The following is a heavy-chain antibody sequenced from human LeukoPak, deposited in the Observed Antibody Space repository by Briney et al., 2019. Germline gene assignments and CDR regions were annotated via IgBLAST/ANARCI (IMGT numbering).Heavy chain of an antibody. V-gene: IGHV3-33*01. Sequence: GGSLRLSCAASGFTFSSYGMHWVRQAPGKGLEWVAVIWYDGSNKYYADSVKGRFTIPRDNSKNTLYLQMNSLRAEDTAVYYCARGGQQLVPRYYYYGMDVWGQGTTVTVSS. J-gene: IGHJ6*02. CDR3: ARGGQQLVPRYYYYGMDV. CDR1: GFTFSSYG. CDR2: IWYDGSNK. D-gene: IGHD6-13*01.